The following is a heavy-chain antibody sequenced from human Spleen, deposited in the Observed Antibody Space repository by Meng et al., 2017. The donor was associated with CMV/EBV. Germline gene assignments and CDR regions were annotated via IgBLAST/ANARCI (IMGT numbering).Heavy chain of an antibody. CDR2: ISGRGSTI. CDR3: ARIRITMVRGVPDIYGMDV. J-gene: IGHJ6*02. Sequence: GESLKISCAASGFTFSDYYMNWIRQAPGKGLEWVSYISGRGSTIYYADSLEGRFTISRDNVKNSLYLQMNSLRAEDTAVYYCARIRITMVRGVPDIYGMDVWGQGTTVTVSS. D-gene: IGHD3-10*01. V-gene: IGHV3-11*01. CDR1: GFTFSDYY.